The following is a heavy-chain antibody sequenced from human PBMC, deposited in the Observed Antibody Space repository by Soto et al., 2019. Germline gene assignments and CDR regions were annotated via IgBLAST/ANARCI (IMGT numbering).Heavy chain of an antibody. CDR2: INPILGTP. D-gene: IGHD5-12*01. V-gene: IGHV1-69*13. CDR1: GATYSTSA. CDR3: ARGGVDVVATSAFDY. J-gene: IGHJ4*02. Sequence: ASVKVSCKASGATYSTSAISWVRQAPGQGLEWMGGINPILGTPDYAHKFQGRVTITADESTSTVYMELGSLRPEDTALYFCARGGVDVVATSAFDYWGQGTLVTVSS.